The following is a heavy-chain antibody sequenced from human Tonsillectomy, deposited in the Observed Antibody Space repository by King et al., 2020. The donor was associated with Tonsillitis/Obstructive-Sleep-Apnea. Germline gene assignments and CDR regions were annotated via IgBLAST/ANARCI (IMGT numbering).Heavy chain of an antibody. CDR2: ISSSTSTI. V-gene: IGHV3-48*02. D-gene: IGHD2-2*01. CDR1: GFTFSSYS. J-gene: IGHJ3*02. CDR3: ARGRAAFFFVVPAALDAFDI. Sequence: QLVQSGGGLVQPGGSLRLSCAASGFTFSSYSMNWVRQAPGKGLEWVSYISSSTSTIYYADSVEGRFTISRDNAKNSLYLQMNSLRDEDTAVYYCARGRAAFFFVVPAALDAFDIWGQGTMVTVSS.